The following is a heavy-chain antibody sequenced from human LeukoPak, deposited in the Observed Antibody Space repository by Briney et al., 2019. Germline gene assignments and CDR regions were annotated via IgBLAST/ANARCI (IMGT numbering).Heavy chain of an antibody. D-gene: IGHD3-10*01. CDR1: GFTFSNYW. Sequence: GGSLRLSCAASGFTFSNYWMHWVRQAPGKGLVWVSRINSDGSSTSYADSVKGRFTISRDNAKNTLYLQMNSLRAEDTAVYYCARDTSQAGSGSYYNFDYWGQGTLVTVSS. CDR3: ARDTSQAGSGSYYNFDY. J-gene: IGHJ4*02. CDR2: INSDGSST. V-gene: IGHV3-74*01.